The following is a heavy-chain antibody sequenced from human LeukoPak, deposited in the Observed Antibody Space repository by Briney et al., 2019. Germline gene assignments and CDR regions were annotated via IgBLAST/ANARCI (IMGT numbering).Heavy chain of an antibody. CDR1: GGTFSSYA. Sequence: ASVKVSCKASGGTFSSYATSWVRQAPGQGLEWMGGIIPIFGTANYAQKFQGRVTITADKSTSTAYMELSSLRSEDTAVYYCARGSGYYHYYGMDVWGKGTTVTVSS. CDR3: ARGSGYYHYYGMDV. V-gene: IGHV1-69*06. J-gene: IGHJ6*04. CDR2: IIPIFGTA.